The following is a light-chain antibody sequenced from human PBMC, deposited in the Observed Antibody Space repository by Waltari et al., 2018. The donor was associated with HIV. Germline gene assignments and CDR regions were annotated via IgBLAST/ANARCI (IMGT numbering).Light chain of an antibody. Sequence: IQMTQSPNSRSASVGGTVTFTCRSSQKIGTYVNWYQHTSGRPPRLLIFSASSLQRGVSSRFSGRGSGTDFTLTINNLQPEDFATYYCEQSYDFPRTFGQGTTVE. CDR3: EQSYDFPRT. CDR2: SAS. CDR1: QKIGTY. J-gene: IGKJ1*01. V-gene: IGKV1-39*01.